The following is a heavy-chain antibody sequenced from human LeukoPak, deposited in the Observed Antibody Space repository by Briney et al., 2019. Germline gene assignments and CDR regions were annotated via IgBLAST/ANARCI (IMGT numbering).Heavy chain of an antibody. CDR1: GFFVRSNY. CDR2: ISGSGGST. V-gene: IGHV3-23*01. CDR3: AKAASSGWDDY. D-gene: IGHD3-22*01. Sequence: GGSLRLSCAASGFFVRSNYMSWVRQAPGKGLEWVSAISGSGGSTYYADSVKGRFTISRDNSKNTLYLQMNSLRAEDTAVYYCAKAASSGWDDYWGQGTLVTVSS. J-gene: IGHJ4*02.